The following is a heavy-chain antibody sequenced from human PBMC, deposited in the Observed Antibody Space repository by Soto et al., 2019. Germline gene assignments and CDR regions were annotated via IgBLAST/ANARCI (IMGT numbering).Heavy chain of an antibody. D-gene: IGHD5-18*01. CDR1: GYPFNSYD. J-gene: IGHJ5*02. Sequence: QVQLVQSGAEVRKPGASVKLSCQTSGYPFNSYDMHWVRQAPGQGLEWMGVINPTEGRTRYSQKFQDRVTMTRDTSTSTVYMELSSLRSEDTAMYFCARGREISFGYNWFDPWGQGTRVTVSS. CDR2: INPTEGRT. V-gene: IGHV1-46*02. CDR3: ARGREISFGYNWFDP.